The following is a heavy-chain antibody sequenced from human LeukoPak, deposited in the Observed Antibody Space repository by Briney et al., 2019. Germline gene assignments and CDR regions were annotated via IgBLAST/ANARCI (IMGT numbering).Heavy chain of an antibody. D-gene: IGHD3-10*01. CDR3: ARGLYGSGKYYFDY. J-gene: IGHJ4*02. CDR2: ISSSSSYI. Sequence: PGGSLRLSCAASGFTFSSYSMNWVRQAPGKGLEWVSSISSSSSYIYYADSVKGRFTISRDNAENSLYVQMNSLRAEDTAVYYCARGLYGSGKYYFDYWGQGALVTVSS. V-gene: IGHV3-21*01. CDR1: GFTFSSYS.